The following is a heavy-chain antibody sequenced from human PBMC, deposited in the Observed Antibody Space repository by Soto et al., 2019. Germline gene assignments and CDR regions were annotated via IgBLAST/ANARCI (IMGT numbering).Heavy chain of an antibody. Sequence: EVQLVESGGGLVQPGRSLRLSCTASGFTFGDYAMSWFRQAPGKGLEWVGFIRSKAYGGTTEYAASVKGRFTISRDDSKSIAYLQMNSLKTEDTAVYYCTRASNYDYTWTAYYFDYWGQGTLVTVSS. D-gene: IGHD3-16*01. CDR1: GFTFGDYA. V-gene: IGHV3-49*03. CDR2: IRSKAYGGTT. CDR3: TRASNYDYTWTAYYFDY. J-gene: IGHJ4*02.